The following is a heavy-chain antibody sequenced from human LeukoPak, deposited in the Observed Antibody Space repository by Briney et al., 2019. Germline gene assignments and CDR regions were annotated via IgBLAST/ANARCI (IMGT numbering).Heavy chain of an antibody. D-gene: IGHD3-10*01. V-gene: IGHV1-46*01. CDR3: AREVIKEGFDP. CDR2: INPSGGST. CDR1: GYTFTIYY. Sequence: GASVTVSCTASGYTFTIYYMHWVRQAPGQGLEWMGIINPSGGSTSYAQKFQGRVTMTRDTSISTAYMELSRLRSDDTAVYYCAREVIKEGFDPWGQGTLVTVSS. J-gene: IGHJ5*02.